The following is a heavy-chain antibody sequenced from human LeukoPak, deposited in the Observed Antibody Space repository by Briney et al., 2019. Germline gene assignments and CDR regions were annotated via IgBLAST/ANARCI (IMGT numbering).Heavy chain of an antibody. CDR1: GFIFSRDS. Sequence: PGGSLRLSCAASGFIFSRDSMNWVRQAPGKGLEWVAYINGGGSPIYYADSVRGRFTISRDNAKNSLYLQMNSLRAEDTAVYYCARDHTGVEDAFDIWGQGTMVTVSS. J-gene: IGHJ3*02. V-gene: IGHV3-48*01. CDR3: ARDHTGVEDAFDI. D-gene: IGHD1-14*01. CDR2: INGGGSPI.